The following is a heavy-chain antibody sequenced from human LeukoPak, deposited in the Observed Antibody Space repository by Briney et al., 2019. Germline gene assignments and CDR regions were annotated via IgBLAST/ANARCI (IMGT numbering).Heavy chain of an antibody. CDR2: ITISGHTK. CDR3: ARGDPHADL. V-gene: IGHV3-48*03. J-gene: IGHJ5*02. CDR1: GFDLNTYE. Sequence: GGSLRLSCAASGFDLNTYEMNWVRQAPGKGLEWIADITISGHTKNYADSLKGRFTISRDNAGTSLYLQMNSLRVEDTGVYYCARGDPHADLWGQGTLVTVSS.